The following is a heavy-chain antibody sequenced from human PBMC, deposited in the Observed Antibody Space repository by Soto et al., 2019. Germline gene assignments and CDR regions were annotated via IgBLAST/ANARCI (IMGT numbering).Heavy chain of an antibody. CDR1: GFTFSSYA. D-gene: IGHD5-18*01. J-gene: IGHJ4*02. CDR3: AKGQITARKSPTPICDY. V-gene: IGHV3-23*01. CDR2: ISGSGGST. Sequence: HPVGSLRLSCAASGFTFSSYAMSWVRQAPGKGLEWVSAISGSGGSTYYADSVKGRFTISRDNSKNTLYLQMNSLRAEDTAVYYCAKGQITARKSPTPICDYWGQGTLVTVSS.